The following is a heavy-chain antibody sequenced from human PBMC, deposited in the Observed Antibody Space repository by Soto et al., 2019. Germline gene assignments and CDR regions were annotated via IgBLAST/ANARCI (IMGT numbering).Heavy chain of an antibody. CDR3: ARSTYNWNVLFDY. J-gene: IGHJ4*02. V-gene: IGHV3-53*04. D-gene: IGHD1-20*01. Sequence: GGSLRLSCAASGFTVSSNYMSWVRQAPGKGLEWVSVIYSGGSTYYADSVKGRFTISRHNSKNTLYLQMNSLRAEDTAVYYCARSTYNWNVLFDYWGQGTLVTVSS. CDR2: IYSGGST. CDR1: GFTVSSNY.